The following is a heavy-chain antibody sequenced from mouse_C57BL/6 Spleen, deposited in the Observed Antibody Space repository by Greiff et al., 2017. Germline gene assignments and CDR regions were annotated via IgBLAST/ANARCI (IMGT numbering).Heavy chain of an antibody. CDR3: ARSSDNYYPMDY. CDR1: GYAFSSYG. CDR2: IYPGDGDT. Sequence: QVQLKQSGAELVKPGASVKMSCKASGYAFSSYGMNWVKQRPGKGLEGIGQIYPGDGDTNYNRKFKGKATLTADKSSSTAYIQLSSLTSEDSAVYYCARSSDNYYPMDYWGQGTSVTVSS. V-gene: IGHV1-80*01. J-gene: IGHJ4*01.